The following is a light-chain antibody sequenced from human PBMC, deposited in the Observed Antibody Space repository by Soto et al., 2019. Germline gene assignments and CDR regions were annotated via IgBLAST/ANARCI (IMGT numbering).Light chain of an antibody. CDR2: EVS. Sequence: SVLTQPASVSGSPGQSITISCTGTSSDVGGYDYVSWYQLHPGKAPKLMAFEVSNRPSGVSYRFSGSKSGNTASLTISGLQAEDEADYFCSSYSISTAYLFGTGTKVTVL. J-gene: IGLJ1*01. CDR1: SSDVGGYDY. V-gene: IGLV2-14*01. CDR3: SSYSISTAYL.